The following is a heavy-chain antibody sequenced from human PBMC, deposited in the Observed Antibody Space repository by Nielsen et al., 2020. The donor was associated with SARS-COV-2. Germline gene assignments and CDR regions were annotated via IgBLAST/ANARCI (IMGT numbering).Heavy chain of an antibody. CDR1: GYTFTGYY. V-gene: IGHV1-2*02. Sequence: ASVKVSCKASGYTFTGYYMHWVRQAPGQGLEWMGWINPNSGGTNYAQKFQGRVTMTRDTSISTAYMELSRLRSDDTAVYYCARDREITIFGPKEAGDPWGQGTLVTVSS. J-gene: IGHJ5*02. CDR3: ARDREITIFGPKEAGDP. CDR2: INPNSGGT. D-gene: IGHD3-3*01.